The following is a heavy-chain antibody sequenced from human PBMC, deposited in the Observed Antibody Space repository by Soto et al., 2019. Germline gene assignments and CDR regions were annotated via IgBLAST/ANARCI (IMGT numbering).Heavy chain of an antibody. Sequence: QVQLVQSGAEVKKPGSSVKVSCKASGGTFSSYTFSWVRQAPGQGPEWMGRIIPILGITNYAQKFQGRVTITADKSTSTAYVEVSSLRSEDTAVYYCARDKGWFDPWGQGTLVTVSS. V-gene: IGHV1-69*08. CDR3: ARDKGWFDP. CDR1: GGTFSSYT. CDR2: IIPILGIT. J-gene: IGHJ5*02.